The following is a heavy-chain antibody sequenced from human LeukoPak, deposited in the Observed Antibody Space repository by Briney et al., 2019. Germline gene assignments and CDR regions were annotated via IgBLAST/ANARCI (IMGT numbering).Heavy chain of an antibody. Sequence: SETLSLTCTVSGYSISSDYYWGWIRQPPGKGLEWIGSIYHSGSTYYNPSLKSRVTISVDTSKNQFSLKLSSVTAADTAVYYCARDRRNIYYYYMDVWGKGTTVTISS. CDR3: ARDRRNIYYYYMDV. CDR1: GYSISSDYY. V-gene: IGHV4-38-2*02. D-gene: IGHD2/OR15-2a*01. CDR2: IYHSGST. J-gene: IGHJ6*03.